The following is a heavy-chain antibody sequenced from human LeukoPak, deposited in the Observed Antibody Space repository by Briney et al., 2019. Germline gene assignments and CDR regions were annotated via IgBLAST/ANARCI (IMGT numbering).Heavy chain of an antibody. CDR2: IYYSGST. CDR1: GGSISSNSYY. J-gene: IGHJ4*02. D-gene: IGHD3-10*01. V-gene: IGHV4-61*01. Sequence: SETLSLTCTVSGGSISSNSYYWSWIRQPPGKGLEWIGYIYYSGSTNYNPSLKSRVTISVDTSKNQFSLKLSSVTAADTAVYYCARSITMVRGATYYFDYWGQGTLVTVSS. CDR3: ARSITMVRGATYYFDY.